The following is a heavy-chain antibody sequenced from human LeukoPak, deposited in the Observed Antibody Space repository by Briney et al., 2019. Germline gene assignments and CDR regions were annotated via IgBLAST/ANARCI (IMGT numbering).Heavy chain of an antibody. D-gene: IGHD6-19*01. V-gene: IGHV3-74*01. Sequence: GGSLRLSCAASGFTFSTYWMHWVRQAPGKGLVWVSRINSDGSSTSYADSVEGRFTISRDNAKNTLYLQMDSLRAEDTAVYYCARRAFDSSGWLYYYYYMDAWGKGTTVTVSS. CDR2: INSDGSST. CDR3: ARRAFDSSGWLYYYYYMDA. CDR1: GFTFSTYW. J-gene: IGHJ6*03.